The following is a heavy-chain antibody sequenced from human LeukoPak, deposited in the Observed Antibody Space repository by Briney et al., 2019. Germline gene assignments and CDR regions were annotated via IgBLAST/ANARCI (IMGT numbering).Heavy chain of an antibody. V-gene: IGHV3-13*01. CDR3: ARASSWGSSGWYDGFDY. J-gene: IGHJ4*02. D-gene: IGHD6-19*01. Sequence: GGSLRLSCAASGFTFSSYDMHWVRQAPGKGLEWVSAIGTAGDTYYPGSVKGRFTISRENAKNSLYLQMNSLRAGDTAVYYCARASSWGSSGWYDGFDYWGQGTLVTVSS. CDR2: IGTAGDT. CDR1: GFTFSSYD.